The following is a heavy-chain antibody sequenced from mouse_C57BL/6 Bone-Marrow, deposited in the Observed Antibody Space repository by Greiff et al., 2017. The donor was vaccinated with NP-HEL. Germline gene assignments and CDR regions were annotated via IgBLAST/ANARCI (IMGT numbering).Heavy chain of an antibody. J-gene: IGHJ4*01. Sequence: EVKLVESGGDLVKPGGSLKLSCAASGFTFSSYGMSWVRQAPDKRLEWVATLSSGGSYTYYPDSVKGRFTISRDNAKNTLYLQMSSLKSEDTAMYYCARFNYDPYYYAMDYWGQGTSVTVSS. CDR2: LSSGGSYT. D-gene: IGHD2-4*01. CDR1: GFTFSSYG. V-gene: IGHV5-6*01. CDR3: ARFNYDPYYYAMDY.